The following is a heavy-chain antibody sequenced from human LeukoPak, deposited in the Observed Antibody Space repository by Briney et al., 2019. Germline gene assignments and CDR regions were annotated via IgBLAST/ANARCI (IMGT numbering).Heavy chain of an antibody. CDR3: ALGVDLPSVRFDP. J-gene: IGHJ5*02. V-gene: IGHV3-23*01. CDR1: GFTFSSYG. CDR2: ISDSGGST. Sequence: GGSLRLSCAASGFTFSSYGMSWVRQAPGKGLEWVSSISDSGGSTYYADSVKGWFTISRDNSKNTLYLQMNSLRAEDTAVYYCALGVDLPSVRFDPWGQGTLVTVSS. D-gene: IGHD3-3*01.